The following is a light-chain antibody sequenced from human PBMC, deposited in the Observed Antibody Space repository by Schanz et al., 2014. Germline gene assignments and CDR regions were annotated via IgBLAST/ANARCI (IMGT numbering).Light chain of an antibody. CDR1: SSDVGAYDY. V-gene: IGLV2-11*01. CDR3: CSYAGSFTWV. Sequence: QSALTQPRSVSGSPGQSVTISCTGPSSDVGAYDYVSWYQQHPAKAPKLMIYGVSHRPSGVPDRFSGSKSGNTASLTISGLQADDEADYYCCSYAGSFTWVFGGRTKLTVL. J-gene: IGLJ3*02. CDR2: GVS.